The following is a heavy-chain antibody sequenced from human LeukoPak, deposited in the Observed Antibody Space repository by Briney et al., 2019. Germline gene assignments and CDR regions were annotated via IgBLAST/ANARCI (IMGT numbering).Heavy chain of an antibody. CDR1: GFTFSNAW. V-gene: IGHV3-15*01. Sequence: PGGSLRLSCAASGFTFSNAWMSWVRQAPGKGLEWAGRIKSKTDGGTTDYAAPVKGRFTISRDDSKNTLYLQMNSLKTEDTAVYYCTTWSPYFDYWGQGTLVTVSS. J-gene: IGHJ4*02. CDR3: TTWSPYFDY. D-gene: IGHD2-8*02. CDR2: IKSKTDGGTT.